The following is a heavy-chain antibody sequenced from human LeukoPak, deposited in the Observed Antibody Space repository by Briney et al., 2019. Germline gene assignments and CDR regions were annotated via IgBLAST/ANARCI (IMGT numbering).Heavy chain of an antibody. Sequence: PSETLSLTCTVSGGSISSYYWSWIRQPPGKGLEWIGYIYYSGSTNYNPSLKSRVTISVDTSKNQFSLKLSSVTAADTAVYYCARVDSSGYYIYWGQGTLVTVSS. CDR2: IYYSGST. D-gene: IGHD3-22*01. J-gene: IGHJ4*02. CDR3: ARVDSSGYYIY. CDR1: GGSISSYY. V-gene: IGHV4-59*01.